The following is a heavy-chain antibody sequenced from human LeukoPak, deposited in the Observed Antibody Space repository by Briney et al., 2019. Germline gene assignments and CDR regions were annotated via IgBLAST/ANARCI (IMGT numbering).Heavy chain of an antibody. CDR3: ARPQASSGWIWYFDL. J-gene: IGHJ2*01. CDR2: INPNSGGT. CDR1: GYTFTGYY. Sequence: ASVKVSCKASGYTFTGYYMHWVRQAPGQGLEWMGWINPNSGGTNYAQKFQGRVTMTRDTSISTAYMELSRLRSDDTAVYYCARPQASSGWIWYFDLWGRGTLVTVSS. D-gene: IGHD6-19*01. V-gene: IGHV1-2*02.